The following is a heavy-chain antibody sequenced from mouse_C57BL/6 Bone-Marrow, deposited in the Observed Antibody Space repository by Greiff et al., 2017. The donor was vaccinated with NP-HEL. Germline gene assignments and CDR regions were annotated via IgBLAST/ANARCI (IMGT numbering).Heavy chain of an antibody. V-gene: IGHV1-80*01. Sequence: QVQLQQSGAELVKPGASVKISCKASGYAFSSYWMNWVKQRPGKGLEWIGQIYPGDGDTNYNGKFKGKATLTADKSSSTAYMQLSSLTSEDSAVYFCARVPSIYYYGSSYGYFDYWGQGTTLTVSS. CDR3: ARVPSIYYYGSSYGYFDY. CDR2: IYPGDGDT. CDR1: GYAFSSYW. J-gene: IGHJ2*01. D-gene: IGHD1-1*01.